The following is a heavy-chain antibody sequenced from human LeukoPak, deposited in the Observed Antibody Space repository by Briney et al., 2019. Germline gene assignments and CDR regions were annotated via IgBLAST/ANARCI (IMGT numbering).Heavy chain of an antibody. CDR1: GYTFTGYY. J-gene: IGHJ4*02. CDR3: TRAGRGVY. V-gene: IGHV1-2*02. CDR2: INPNSGGT. Sequence: ASVKVSCKASGYTFTGYYMHWVRQAPGQGLEWMGWINPNSGGTRYVQNFQGRVTMTRDTSISTVYMELTRLTSDDMAVYYCTRAGRGVYWGQGTLVTVSS. D-gene: IGHD3-10*01.